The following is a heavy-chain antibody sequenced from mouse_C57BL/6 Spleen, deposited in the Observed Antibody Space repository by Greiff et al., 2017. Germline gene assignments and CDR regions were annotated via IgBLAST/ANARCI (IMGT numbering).Heavy chain of an antibody. J-gene: IGHJ2*01. CDR3: AREKGIFDY. Sequence: EVQLQQSGPELVKPGASVKISCKASGYTFTDYYMNWVKQSHGKSLEWIGDINPNNGGTSYNQKFKGKATLTVDKSSSTAYMELRSLTSEDSAVYYCAREKGIFDYWGQGTTLTVSS. CDR2: INPNNGGT. V-gene: IGHV1-26*01. CDR1: GYTFTDYY.